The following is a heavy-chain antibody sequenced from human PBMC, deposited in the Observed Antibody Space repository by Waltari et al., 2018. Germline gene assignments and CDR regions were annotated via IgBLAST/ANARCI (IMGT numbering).Heavy chain of an antibody. D-gene: IGHD2-21*01. J-gene: IGHJ4*02. V-gene: IGHV1-69*05. CDR1: AGTFRSYA. CDR2: IITIYGTE. Sequence: QVQLVLSGAELKQPGSSLNVSCKSSAGTFRSYAISWVRQAPGQGLAWMGGIITIYGTENYEEKVKGRGTNTKDEATSTAYRELSSLRAEDTAVYECAREVRGLDAWGQGTRVTVSS. CDR3: AREVRGLDA.